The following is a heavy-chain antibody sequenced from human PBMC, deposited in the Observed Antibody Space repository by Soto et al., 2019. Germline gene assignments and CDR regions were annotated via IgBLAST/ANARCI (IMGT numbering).Heavy chain of an antibody. J-gene: IGHJ6*03. D-gene: IGHD4-4*01. CDR3: TTGRSTVTSYYYYYMDV. V-gene: IGHV3-15*01. Sequence: EVQLVESGGGLVKPGGSLRLSCAASGFTFSNAWMSWVRQAPGKGLEWVGRIKSKTDGGTSDYAAPVKGRFTISRYDSKNTLYLQMNSLKTEDTAVYYCTTGRSTVTSYYYYYMDVLGKGSTVTVAS. CDR2: IKSKTDGGTS. CDR1: GFTFSNAW.